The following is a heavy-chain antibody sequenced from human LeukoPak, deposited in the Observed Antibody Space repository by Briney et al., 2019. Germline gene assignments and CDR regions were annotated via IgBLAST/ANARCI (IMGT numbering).Heavy chain of an antibody. D-gene: IGHD2-15*01. V-gene: IGHV1-69*06. CDR2: IIPIFGTA. J-gene: IGHJ4*02. Sequence: ASVEVSCKASGGTFSSYAISWVRQAPGQGLEWMGGIIPIFGTANYAQKFQGRVTITADKSTSTAYMELSSLRSEDTAVYYCATDDCSGGIQGCAFGYWGQGTLVTVSS. CDR3: ATDDCSGGIQGCAFGY. CDR1: GGTFSSYA.